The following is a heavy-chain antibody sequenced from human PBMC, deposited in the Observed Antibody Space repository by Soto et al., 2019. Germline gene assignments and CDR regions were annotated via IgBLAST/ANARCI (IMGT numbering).Heavy chain of an antibody. CDR1: GFTFSSYS. V-gene: IGHV3-21*01. Sequence: GGSLRLSCAASGFTFSSYSMNWVRQAPGKGLEWVSSISSSSSYIYYADSVKGRFTISRDNAKNSLYLQMNSLRAEDTAGYYCAREGGGLYYYYGMDVWGQGTTVTVSS. J-gene: IGHJ6*02. CDR2: ISSSSSYI. CDR3: AREGGGLYYYYGMDV. D-gene: IGHD3-16*01.